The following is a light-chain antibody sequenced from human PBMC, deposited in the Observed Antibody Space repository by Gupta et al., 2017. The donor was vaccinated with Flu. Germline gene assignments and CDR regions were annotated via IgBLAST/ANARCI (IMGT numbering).Light chain of an antibody. CDR2: RNN. Sequence: RVTISCTGSTSNVGHNYVCWYQQLPGTAPKLFIYRNNRRPPGVPARFSASGSGTSASLAISGLRAEDEADYYCVAWADDLSGLMFGGGTKLTVL. V-gene: IGLV1-47*01. CDR3: VAWADDLSGLM. CDR1: TSNVGHNY. J-gene: IGLJ3*02.